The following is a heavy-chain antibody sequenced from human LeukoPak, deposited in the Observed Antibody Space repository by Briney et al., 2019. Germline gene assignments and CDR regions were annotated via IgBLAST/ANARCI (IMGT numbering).Heavy chain of an antibody. CDR3: GHEGAVAGKDFDY. CDR2: ISGSGGST. V-gene: IGHV3-23*01. J-gene: IGHJ4*02. D-gene: IGHD6-19*01. CDR1: GFTFSSYA. Sequence: QPGGSLRHSCAASGFTFSSYAMSWVRQAPGKGLEWVSAISGSGGSTYYADSVKGRFTISRDNSKNTLYLQMNSLRAEDTAVYYCGHEGAVAGKDFDYWGQGTLVTVSS.